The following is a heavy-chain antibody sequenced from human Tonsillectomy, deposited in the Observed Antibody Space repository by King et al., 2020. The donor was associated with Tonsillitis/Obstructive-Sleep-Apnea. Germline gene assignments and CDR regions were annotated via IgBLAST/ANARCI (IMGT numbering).Heavy chain of an antibody. CDR3: AREIVQGSSWSDYFDY. Sequence: VQLVESGGGLVQPGGSLRLSCAASGFTFSNYEMNWVRQAPGKGLEWVSYISSRGTIIYYADSVKGRVTISRDNGKKSLYLQMNSLRVEDTAVYYCAREIVQGSSWSDYFDYWGQGTLVTVSS. J-gene: IGHJ4*02. CDR2: ISSRGTII. CDR1: GFTFSNYE. V-gene: IGHV3-48*03. D-gene: IGHD6-13*01.